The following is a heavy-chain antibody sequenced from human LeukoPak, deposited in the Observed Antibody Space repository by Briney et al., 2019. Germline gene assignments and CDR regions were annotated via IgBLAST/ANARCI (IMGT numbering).Heavy chain of an antibody. V-gene: IGHV4-34*01. CDR1: GGSFSGYY. D-gene: IGHD6-13*01. CDR2: INHSGST. J-gene: IGHJ6*02. CDR3: ARDRRDSSSWYPSDYYGMDV. Sequence: KPSETLSLTCAVYGGSFSGYYWSWIRQPPGKGLEWIGEINHSGSTNYNPSLKSRVTISVDTSKNQFSLKLSSVTAADTAVYYCARDRRDSSSWYPSDYYGMDVWGQGTTVTVSS.